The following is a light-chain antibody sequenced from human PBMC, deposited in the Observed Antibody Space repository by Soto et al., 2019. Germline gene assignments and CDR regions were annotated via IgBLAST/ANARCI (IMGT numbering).Light chain of an antibody. V-gene: IGKV3-15*01. CDR2: YAS. J-gene: IGKJ5*01. CDR3: QQYHDWPIT. CDR1: QSVSSN. Sequence: IVLTQSPATLSVSPGERATLSCRASQSVSSNLAWHQQRPGQAPRLLFYYASNRATGVPARFSGSGSGTEFTLAISSLQSEDFAVYYCQQYHDWPITFGQGTRLEIK.